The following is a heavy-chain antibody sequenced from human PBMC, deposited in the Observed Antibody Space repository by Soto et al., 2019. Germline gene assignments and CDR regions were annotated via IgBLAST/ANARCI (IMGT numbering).Heavy chain of an antibody. V-gene: IGHV4-61*01. J-gene: IGHJ3*02. D-gene: IGHD4-4*01. Sequence: SETLSLTCSVSGGSVNSGSHYWAWIRQSPGKTLEWIGHVSYSGETDLNPSLRGRVTLSRDTSKNQFSLKLSSVTAADTAVYYCARYYSRNAFDIWGQGTMVTVSS. CDR1: GGSVNSGSHY. CDR3: ARYYSRNAFDI. CDR2: VSYSGET.